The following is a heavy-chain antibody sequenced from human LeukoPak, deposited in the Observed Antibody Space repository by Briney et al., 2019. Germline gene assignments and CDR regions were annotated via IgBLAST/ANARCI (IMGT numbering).Heavy chain of an antibody. V-gene: IGHV3-21*01. CDR3: ARAVYSYGYFDY. Sequence: GGPLRLSCAASGFTFSSYSMNWVRQAPGKGLEWVSSISSSSSYIYYADSVKGRFTISRDNAKNSLYLQMNSLRAEDTAVYYCARAVYSYGYFDYWGQGTLATVSS. CDR2: ISSSSSYI. CDR1: GFTFSSYS. J-gene: IGHJ4*02. D-gene: IGHD5-18*01.